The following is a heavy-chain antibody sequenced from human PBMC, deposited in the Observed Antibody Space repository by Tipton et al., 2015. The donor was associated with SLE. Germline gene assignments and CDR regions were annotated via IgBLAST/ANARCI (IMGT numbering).Heavy chain of an antibody. CDR3: TRKASSTFDI. CDR2: INPNNGGT. Sequence: QVQLVQSGAEVKKPGASVKVSCKASGYIFTDHYIHWVRQAPGQGLEWMGRINPNNGGTDYSPKFQGRVTVTRDTSISTAYVELRSLTSDDTAVYYCTRKASSTFDIWGQGTMVTVSS. CDR1: GYIFTDHY. J-gene: IGHJ3*02. D-gene: IGHD2-15*01. V-gene: IGHV1-2*06.